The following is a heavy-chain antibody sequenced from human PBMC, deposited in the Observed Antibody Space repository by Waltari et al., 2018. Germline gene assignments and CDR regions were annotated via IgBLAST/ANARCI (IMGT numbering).Heavy chain of an antibody. CDR3: ARTKRGSTEEGWFDP. D-gene: IGHD1-26*01. V-gene: IGHV1-69*04. J-gene: IGHJ5*02. CDR1: GGTFSSYA. CDR2: IIPILGIA. Sequence: QVQLVQSGAEVKKPGSSVKVSCKASGGTFSSYAISWVRQAPGQGLEWMGGIIPILGIAKYAQKFQGRVTITADEARSTAYMELSSLRSEDTAVYYCARTKRGSTEEGWFDPWGQGTLVTVSS.